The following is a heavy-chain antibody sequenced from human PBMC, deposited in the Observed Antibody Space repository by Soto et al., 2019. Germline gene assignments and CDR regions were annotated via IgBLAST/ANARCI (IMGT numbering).Heavy chain of an antibody. V-gene: IGHV2-70*04. Sequence: SGPTLVNPTQTLTLTCPFSGFSLSTSGMRVSWIRQPPGKALQWLARIDWDDDKFYTPSLRTRLTISKDTSKNQVVLTMTNMDPVDTATYYCAKTGTDGSWFDPWGQGTLVTVSS. CDR1: GFSLSTSGMR. D-gene: IGHD1-1*01. J-gene: IGHJ5*02. CDR2: IDWDDDK. CDR3: AKTGTDGSWFDP.